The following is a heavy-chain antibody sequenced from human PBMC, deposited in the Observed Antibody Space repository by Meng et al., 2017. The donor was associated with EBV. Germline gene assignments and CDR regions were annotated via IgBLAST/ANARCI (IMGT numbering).Heavy chain of an antibody. J-gene: IGHJ4*02. CDR1: GGTFSNYA. CDR2: IIPIFGTA. Sequence: QVQLVQSGAEVKKPGSSVHVSCKASGGTFSNYAINWVRQAPGQGLEWMGGIIPIFGTANYAQKFQDRVTITADESTSTAYMELRGLRSEDTAVYYCARVPYYPDSSGYYSRSDYWGQGTLVTVS. CDR3: ARVPYYPDSSGYYSRSDY. D-gene: IGHD3-22*01. V-gene: IGHV1-69*01.